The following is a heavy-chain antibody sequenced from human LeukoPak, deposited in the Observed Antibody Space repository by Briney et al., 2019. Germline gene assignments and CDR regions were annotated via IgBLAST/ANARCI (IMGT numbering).Heavy chain of an antibody. D-gene: IGHD6-13*01. CDR3: ARDLGSSFAYYYYYYMDV. CDR2: IHPSTGNP. J-gene: IGHJ6*03. CDR1: GYTFTNYA. V-gene: IGHV7-4-1*02. Sequence: ASVKVSCKASGYTFTNYAMNWVRQAPGQGLEWMGWIHPSTGNPTYAQGFTGRFVFSLDTSVSTAYLQISSLKAEDTAVYYCARDLGSSFAYYYYYYMDVWGKGTTVTVSS.